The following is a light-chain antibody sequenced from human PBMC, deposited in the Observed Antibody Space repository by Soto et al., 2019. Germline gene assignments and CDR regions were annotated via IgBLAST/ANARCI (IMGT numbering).Light chain of an antibody. J-gene: IGKJ3*01. V-gene: IGKV1-13*02. CDR2: DAS. CDR1: QGISSA. Sequence: ALQLTQSPSSLSASVGDRVTITCRASQGISSALAWYQQKPGKAPKLLIYDASSLEIGVPSRFSGSGSGTDFTLTISSLQPEDFATYYCQQFNSYPPITFGPGTKVDIK. CDR3: QQFNSYPPIT.